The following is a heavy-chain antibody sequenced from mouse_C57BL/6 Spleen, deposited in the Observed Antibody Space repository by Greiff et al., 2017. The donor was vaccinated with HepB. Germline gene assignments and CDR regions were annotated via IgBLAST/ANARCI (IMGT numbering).Heavy chain of an antibody. CDR3: ARDRYYGR. Sequence: EVQLQQSGPGLVKPSQSLSLTCSVTGYSITSGYYWNWIRQFPGNKLEWMGYISYDGSNNYNPSLKNRISITRDTSKNQFFLKLNSVTTEDTATYYCARDRYYGRWGQGTLVTVSA. J-gene: IGHJ3*01. CDR1: GYSITSGYY. D-gene: IGHD1-1*01. CDR2: ISYDGSN. V-gene: IGHV3-6*01.